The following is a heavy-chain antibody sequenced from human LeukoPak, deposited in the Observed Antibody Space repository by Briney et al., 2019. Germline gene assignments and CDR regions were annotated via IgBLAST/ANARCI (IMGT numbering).Heavy chain of an antibody. J-gene: IGHJ4*02. CDR1: GFTFSNYW. V-gene: IGHV3-7*01. Sequence: GGSLRLSCAASGFTFSNYWMSWVRQAPGKGLEWVANIEQDGSEKYYLDSVKGRFTVSRDNAKNSLYLQMNSLRAEDTAVYYCARVGARQILEYWGQGTLVTVSS. CDR2: IEQDGSEK. D-gene: IGHD4-17*01. CDR3: ARVGARQILEY.